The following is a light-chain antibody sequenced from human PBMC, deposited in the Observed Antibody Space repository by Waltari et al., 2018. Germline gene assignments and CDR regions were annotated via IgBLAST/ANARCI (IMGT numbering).Light chain of an antibody. CDR2: TNN. V-gene: IGLV1-47*01. Sequence: QSVLTQPPSASGTPGQRVTISCSGSSSNIGSNYVYCYQHLPGTAPQVLISTNNQRPSGVPDRFSGSKSGTSASLAISGLRYEDEADYYCAAWDDSLSGPIFGGGTKLTVL. J-gene: IGLJ2*01. CDR3: AAWDDSLSGPI. CDR1: SSNIGSNY.